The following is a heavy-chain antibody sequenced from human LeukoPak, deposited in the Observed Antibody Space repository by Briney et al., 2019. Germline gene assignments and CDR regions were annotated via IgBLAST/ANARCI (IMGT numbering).Heavy chain of an antibody. CDR1: GFTSSFYW. Sequence: GGSLRLSCAASGFTSSFYWMYWVRHPPGKGLVGVSRINTDGSITNYADSVKGRFTISRDNAKNTLYLQMNSLRAEDTAVYYCVRDSSGTYWGQGTLVTVSS. CDR2: INTDGSIT. J-gene: IGHJ4*02. D-gene: IGHD1-1*01. CDR3: VRDSSGTY. V-gene: IGHV3-74*01.